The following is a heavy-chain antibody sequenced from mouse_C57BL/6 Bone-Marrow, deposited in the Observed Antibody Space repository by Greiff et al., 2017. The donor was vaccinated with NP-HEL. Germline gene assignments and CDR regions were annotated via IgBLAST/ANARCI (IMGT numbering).Heavy chain of an antibody. CDR2: IRNKANGYTT. Sequence: EVHLVESGGGLVQPGASLRLSCAASGFTFTDYYMSWVRQPPGKAPEWLALIRNKANGYTTEYTASVKGRFTISRDNSQNILYLQMNTLRAEDSATYYCVKALDLYDHEGFAYWGQGTLVTVSA. V-gene: IGHV7-4*01. CDR1: GFTFTDYY. D-gene: IGHD2-3*01. CDR3: VKALDLYDHEGFAY. J-gene: IGHJ3*01.